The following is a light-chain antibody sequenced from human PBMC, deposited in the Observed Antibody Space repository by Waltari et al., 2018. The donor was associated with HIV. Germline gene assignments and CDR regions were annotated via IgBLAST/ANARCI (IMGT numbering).Light chain of an antibody. CDR1: SGSIAAYS. CDR2: EHD. CDR3: QSFDRHTEVV. J-gene: IGLJ2*01. Sequence: FLLTQPHSVSKSPGQTFTISRTRSSGSIAAYSVQRYPHRPGSSPTTAFYEHDQRPSGVPDRFSGSIDISSNSASLILSGLKTEDEAEYFCQSFDRHTEVVFGGGTKLTVL. V-gene: IGLV6-57*01.